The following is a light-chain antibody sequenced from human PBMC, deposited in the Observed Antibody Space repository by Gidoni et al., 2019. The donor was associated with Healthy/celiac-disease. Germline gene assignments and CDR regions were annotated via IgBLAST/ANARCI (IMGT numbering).Light chain of an antibody. Sequence: SSELTQDTAVSVALGQTVRITCQGDSLRSYYASWYQQKPGQAPVLVIYGKNNRPSGIPDRFSGSSSGNTASLTITGAQAEDEADYYCNSRDSSGNHPFYVFGTGTKVTVL. CDR1: SLRSYY. CDR2: GKN. J-gene: IGLJ1*01. CDR3: NSRDSSGNHPFYV. V-gene: IGLV3-19*01.